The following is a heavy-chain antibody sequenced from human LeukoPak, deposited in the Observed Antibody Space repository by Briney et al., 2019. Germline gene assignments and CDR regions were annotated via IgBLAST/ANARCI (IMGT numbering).Heavy chain of an antibody. CDR2: IVVGSGNT. J-gene: IGHJ4*02. V-gene: IGHV1-58*02. CDR1: GYPFPSSA. D-gene: IGHD1-26*01. Sequence: ATVKLSCKASGYPFPSSAMQWARQARGQRLEWIGWIVVGSGNTNYAQKFEERGTITRDMATSTAYMELSSLRSEDTAVYYCAAHARGMGYFDHWGRGTLVTVSS. CDR3: AAHARGMGYFDH.